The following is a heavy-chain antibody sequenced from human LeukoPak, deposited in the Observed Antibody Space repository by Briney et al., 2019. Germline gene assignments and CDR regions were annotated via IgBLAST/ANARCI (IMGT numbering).Heavy chain of an antibody. J-gene: IGHJ4*02. D-gene: IGHD3-22*01. V-gene: IGHV3-23*01. CDR3: AKVGYYDSSGYRKYYFDY. CDR2: ISGSGGST. CDR1: GFTFSSYG. Sequence: PGGSLRLSCAASGFTFSSYGMSWVRQAPGKGLEWVSAISGSGGSTYYADSVKGRFTISRDNSKNTLYLQMNSLRAEDTAVYYCAKVGYYDSSGYRKYYFDYWGQGTLVTVSS.